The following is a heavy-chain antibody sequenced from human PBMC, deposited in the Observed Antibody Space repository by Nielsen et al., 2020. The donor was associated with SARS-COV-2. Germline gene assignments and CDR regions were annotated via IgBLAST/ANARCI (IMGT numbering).Heavy chain of an antibody. D-gene: IGHD4-11*01. Sequence: SETLSLTCTVSGGSISSSSYYWGWIRQPPGKGLEWIGNIYSGGSTYSNPSLDSRVTMSVDTSKNQFSLKLSSVTAADTAVYYCARTLDMTTNAFPHWGQGTVVTVSS. CDR2: IYSGGST. J-gene: IGHJ3*01. CDR3: ARTLDMTTNAFPH. V-gene: IGHV4-39*01. CDR1: GGSISSSSYY.